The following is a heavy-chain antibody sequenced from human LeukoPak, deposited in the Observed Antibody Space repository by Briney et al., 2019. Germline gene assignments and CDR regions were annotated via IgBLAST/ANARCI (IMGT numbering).Heavy chain of an antibody. Sequence: SETLSLTCTVSGGSISSYYWSWIRQPPGKGLEWIGEIYHSGSTNYNPSLKSRVTISVDKSKNQFSLKLSSVTAADTAVYYCARHDVVSRAFDIWGPGTMVTVSS. CDR3: ARHDVVSRAFDI. J-gene: IGHJ3*02. CDR1: GGSISSYY. CDR2: IYHSGST. V-gene: IGHV4-59*08. D-gene: IGHD2-15*01.